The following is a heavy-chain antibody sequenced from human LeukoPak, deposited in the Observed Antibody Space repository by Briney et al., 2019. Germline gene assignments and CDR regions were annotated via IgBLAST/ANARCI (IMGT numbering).Heavy chain of an antibody. CDR3: TRHDISSPHSFDI. CDR1: GGSISSSSYY. CDR2: IYYSGST. D-gene: IGHD6-6*01. Sequence: SETLSLTCTVSGGSISSSSYYWGWIRQPEGKGLEWIGSIYYSGSTYYNPSLRSRVTMSVDTSKNQFSLRLHSVTAADTAVYYCTRHDISSPHSFDIWGQGTMVTVSS. J-gene: IGHJ3*02. V-gene: IGHV4-39*01.